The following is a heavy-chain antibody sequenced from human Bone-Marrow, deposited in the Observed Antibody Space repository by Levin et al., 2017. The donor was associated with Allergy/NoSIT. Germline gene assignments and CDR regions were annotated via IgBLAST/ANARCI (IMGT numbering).Heavy chain of an antibody. V-gene: IGHV3-30*03. CDR2: VSYDGRNA. J-gene: IGHJ6*02. CDR1: GFTFNNYA. Sequence: GGSLRLSCAASGFTFNNYAMHWVRQAPGKGLEWVAVVSYDGRNAFSADSLSGRFTISRDNSKNMVSLQMNTLRLEDTAIYYCARNGKNHYYYGMDFWGRGTTVTVSS. CDR3: ARNGKNHYYYGMDF.